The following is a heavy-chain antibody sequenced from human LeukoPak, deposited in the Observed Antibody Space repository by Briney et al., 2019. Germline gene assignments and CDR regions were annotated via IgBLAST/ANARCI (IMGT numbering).Heavy chain of an antibody. CDR3: ARDLEADCSSTSCAYYYYYYMDV. V-gene: IGHV3-21*01. D-gene: IGHD2-2*01. Sequence: PGGSLRLSCAASGFTFSSYSMNWVRQAPGKGLEWVSSISSSSSYIYYADSVKGRFTSSRDNAKNSLYLQMNSLRAEDTAVYYCARDLEADCSSTSCAYYYYYYMDVWGKGTTVTVSS. CDR1: GFTFSSYS. J-gene: IGHJ6*03. CDR2: ISSSSSYI.